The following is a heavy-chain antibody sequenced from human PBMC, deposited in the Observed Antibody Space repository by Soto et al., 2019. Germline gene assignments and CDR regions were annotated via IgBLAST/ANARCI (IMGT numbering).Heavy chain of an antibody. D-gene: IGHD3-3*01. Sequence: QVQLVQSGAEVKKPGASVKVSCKASGYTFTSYYMHWVRQAPGQGLEWMGIINPSGGSTSYAQKFEGRVTMTRDTSSRTVYMELSSLRSEDTAVYYCARALYDFWSGYYPNYYYYYMDVWGKGTTVTVSS. CDR3: ARALYDFWSGYYPNYYYYYMDV. CDR2: INPSGGST. V-gene: IGHV1-46*03. J-gene: IGHJ6*03. CDR1: GYTFTSYY.